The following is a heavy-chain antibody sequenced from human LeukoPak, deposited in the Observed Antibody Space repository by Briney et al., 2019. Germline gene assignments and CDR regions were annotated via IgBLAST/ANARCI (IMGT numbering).Heavy chain of an antibody. V-gene: IGHV3-74*01. Sequence: GGSLRLSCAASGFTFSSCWMNWVRQAPGKGLVWVSRIASDGSSTTYADSVKGRFSVSRDNAKNTLYLQMNSLRVEDTAVYYCARGRPHGNDYWGQGTLVTVSS. CDR1: GFTFSSCW. CDR3: ARGRPHGNDY. J-gene: IGHJ4*02. D-gene: IGHD4-23*01. CDR2: IASDGSST.